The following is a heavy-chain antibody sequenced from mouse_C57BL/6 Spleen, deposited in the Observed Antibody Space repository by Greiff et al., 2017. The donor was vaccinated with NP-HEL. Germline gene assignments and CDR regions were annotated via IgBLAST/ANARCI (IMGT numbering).Heavy chain of an antibody. CDR1: GYAFSSSW. CDR3: ARDYYGSSNVGWYCGV. D-gene: IGHD1-1*01. Sequence: QVQLQQSGPELVKPGASVKISCKASGYAFSSSWMNWVKQRPGKGLEWIGRIYPGDGDTNYNGKFKGKATLTADKSSRPAYMQLSSLTSVDSAVYICARDYYGSSNVGWYCGVWGTGTTVTVSA. V-gene: IGHV1-82*01. CDR2: IYPGDGDT. J-gene: IGHJ1*03.